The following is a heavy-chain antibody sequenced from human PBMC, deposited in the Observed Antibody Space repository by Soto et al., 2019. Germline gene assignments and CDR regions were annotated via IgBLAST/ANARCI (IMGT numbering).Heavy chain of an antibody. CDR2: IYYSGST. CDR1: GGSISSYY. V-gene: IGHV4-59*01. J-gene: IGHJ5*02. CDR3: ARHSLALRKNNWYAP. Sequence: SETLSLTCTVSGGSISSYYWSWIRQPPGKGLEWIGYIYYSGSTNYNPSLKSRVTISVDTSKNQFSLKLSSVTAADTAVYYCARHSLALRKNNWYAPSGQGIMDTVSA. D-gene: IGHD3-3*02.